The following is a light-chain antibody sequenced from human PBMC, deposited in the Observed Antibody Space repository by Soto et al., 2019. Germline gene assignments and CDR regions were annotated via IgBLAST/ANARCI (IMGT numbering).Light chain of an antibody. Sequence: DIQMTQSLSSVSASVGDRVTITCRASQDISTYLAWYQQKPGKAPNLLIYTASSWQSGVPSKFSGSGSVTDFTLTISSLQPEDVATYYCHQTNSVPLTFGGGTKVEIK. CDR2: TAS. CDR1: QDISTY. J-gene: IGKJ4*01. V-gene: IGKV1-12*01. CDR3: HQTNSVPLT.